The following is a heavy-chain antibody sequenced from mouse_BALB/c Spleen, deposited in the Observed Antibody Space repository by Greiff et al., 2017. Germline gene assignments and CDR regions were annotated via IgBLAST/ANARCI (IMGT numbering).Heavy chain of an antibody. D-gene: IGHD2-1*01. J-gene: IGHJ2*01. CDR2: ISTYYGDA. Sequence: VQGVESGAELVRPGVSVKISCKGSGYTFTDYAMHWVKQSHAKSLEWIGVISTYYGDASYNQKFKGKATMTVDKSSSTAYMELARLTSEDSAIYYCARDGNFFDYWGQGTTLTVSS. CDR3: ARDGNFFDY. V-gene: IGHV1S137*01. CDR1: GYTFTDYA.